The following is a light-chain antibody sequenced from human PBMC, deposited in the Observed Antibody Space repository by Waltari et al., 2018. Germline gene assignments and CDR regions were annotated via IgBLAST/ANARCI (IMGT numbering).Light chain of an antibody. CDR3: QQYENFPYS. Sequence: DLQLTQSPSSLSASVGDRVTITCQASQDIYNYLNWFQQKPGKAPKLLIYDASNLETGVPARFSGSRSGTDFTFTISSLQPEDVATYYCQQYENFPYSFGQGTKLEIK. J-gene: IGKJ2*03. V-gene: IGKV1-33*01. CDR1: QDIYNY. CDR2: DAS.